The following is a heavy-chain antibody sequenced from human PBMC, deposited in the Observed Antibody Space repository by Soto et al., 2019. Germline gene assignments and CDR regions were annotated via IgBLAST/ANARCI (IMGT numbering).Heavy chain of an antibody. Sequence: SETLSLTCTVSGGSISSYYWSWIRQPPGKGLEWIGYIYYSGSTNYNPSLKSRVTISVDTSKNQFSLKLSSVTAADTAVYYCARGAGRKGGAFDIWGQGTMVTVSS. V-gene: IGHV4-59*01. CDR3: ARGAGRKGGAFDI. CDR1: GGSISSYY. J-gene: IGHJ3*02. D-gene: IGHD3-16*01. CDR2: IYYSGST.